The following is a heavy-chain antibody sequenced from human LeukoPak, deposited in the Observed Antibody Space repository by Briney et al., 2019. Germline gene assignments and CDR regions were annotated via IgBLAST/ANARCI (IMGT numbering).Heavy chain of an antibody. V-gene: IGHV3-21*04. J-gene: IGHJ3*02. CDR3: ARITRRIAVADAFDI. CDR1: GFTFSSYS. Sequence: MPGASLSLSCAASGFTFSSYSMNWVRQPPGKGLEWVSSISSSSSYIYYADSVKGRFTISRDNAKNSLYLQMNRLRAEDTALYYCARITRRIAVADAFDIWGQGTMVTVSS. D-gene: IGHD6-19*01. CDR2: ISSSSSYI.